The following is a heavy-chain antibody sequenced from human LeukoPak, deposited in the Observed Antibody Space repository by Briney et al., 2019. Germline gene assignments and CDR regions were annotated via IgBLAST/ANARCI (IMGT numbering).Heavy chain of an antibody. D-gene: IGHD1-7*01. J-gene: IGHJ3*02. CDR1: GGTFSSYA. Sequence: SVKVSCKASGGTFSSYAISWVRQAPGQGLEWMGGIIPIFGTANYAQKFQGRVTITTDESTSTAYMELSSLRSEDTAVYYCARDLGTMTDAFDIWGRGTMVTVSS. V-gene: IGHV1-69*05. CDR2: IIPIFGTA. CDR3: ARDLGTMTDAFDI.